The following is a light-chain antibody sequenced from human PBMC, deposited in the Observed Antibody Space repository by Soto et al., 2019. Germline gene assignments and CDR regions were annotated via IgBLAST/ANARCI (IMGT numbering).Light chain of an antibody. V-gene: IGLV2-14*03. CDR2: DVS. J-gene: IGLJ1*01. Sequence: QSALTQPASVSDSPGQSITISCIGTSSDIGGFYHVSWHQQHPGKAPKLIIYDVSNRPSGVSNRFSGSKTGNTASLIISGLQAEDEADYYCSLYTSSSSYVFGSGTKLTVL. CDR3: SLYTSSSSYV. CDR1: SSDIGGFYH.